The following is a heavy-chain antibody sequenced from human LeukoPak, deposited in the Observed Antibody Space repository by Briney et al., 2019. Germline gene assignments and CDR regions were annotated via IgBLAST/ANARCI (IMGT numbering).Heavy chain of an antibody. CDR3: ARDVKTVTTTPIYYYYYMDV. CDR1: GFTFSSYA. CDR2: ISYDGSNK. D-gene: IGHD4-17*01. Sequence: PGGSLRLSCAASGFTFSSYAMHWVRQAPGKGLEWVAVISYDGSNKYYADSVKGRFTISRDNSKNTLYLQMNGLRAEDTAVYYCARDVKTVTTTPIYYYYYMDVWGKGTTVTVSS. V-gene: IGHV3-30-3*01. J-gene: IGHJ6*03.